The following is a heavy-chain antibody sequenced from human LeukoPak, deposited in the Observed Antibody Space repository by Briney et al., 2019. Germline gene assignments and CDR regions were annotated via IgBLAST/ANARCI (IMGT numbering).Heavy chain of an antibody. CDR3: ARDSLASIYYFDY. D-gene: IGHD2-21*01. CDR2: ISSSSSYI. J-gene: IGHJ4*02. V-gene: IGHV3-21*01. CDR1: GFTFSSYS. Sequence: GGSLRLSCAASGFTFSSYSMNWVRQAPGKGLEWVSSISSSSSYIYYADSVKGRFTISRDNAKNPLYLQMNSLRAEDTAVYYCARDSLASIYYFDYWGQGTLVTVSS.